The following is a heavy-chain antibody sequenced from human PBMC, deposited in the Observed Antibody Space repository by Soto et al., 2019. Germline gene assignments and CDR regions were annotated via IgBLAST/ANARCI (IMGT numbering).Heavy chain of an antibody. V-gene: IGHV4-39*01. D-gene: IGHD5-12*01. CDR2: IYYSGST. CDR3: ARQWTAGPPLDY. Sequence: PSETLSLTCTVSGGSTSSSSYYWGWIRQPPGKGLEWIGSIYYSGSTYYNPSLKSRVTISVDTSKNQFSLKLSSVTAADTAVYYCARQWTAGPPLDYWGQGTLVTVSS. CDR1: GGSTSSSSYY. J-gene: IGHJ4*02.